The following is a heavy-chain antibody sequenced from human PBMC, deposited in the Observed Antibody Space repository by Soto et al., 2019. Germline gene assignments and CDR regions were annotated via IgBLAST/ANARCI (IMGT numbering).Heavy chain of an antibody. CDR3: VRQGIDYLHGLVDV. J-gene: IGHJ6*02. D-gene: IGHD4-17*01. CDR2: VYYTGGT. CDR1: SGPSSSHN. Sequence: QVHVQQSGPGLVKPSETLSLSCTVSSGPSSSHNWGWIRQPPGRGLEWIGYVYYTGGTSYNPSLKSRVTISADTSTNHTSLPLSSVTAADTAVYYCVRQGIDYLHGLVDVWGQGTTVSVSS. V-gene: IGHV4-59*08.